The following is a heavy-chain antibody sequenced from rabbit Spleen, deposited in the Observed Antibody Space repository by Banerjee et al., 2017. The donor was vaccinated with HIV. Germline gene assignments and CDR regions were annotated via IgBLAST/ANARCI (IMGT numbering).Heavy chain of an antibody. J-gene: IGHJ4*01. CDR1: GFDLTSVNY. CDR2: IRISGGDT. D-gene: IGHD1-1*01. V-gene: IGHV1S45*01. Sequence: QEQLEESGGGLVQPEGSLTLTCTASGFDLTSVNYMCWVRQAPGKGLEWIGCIRISGGDTYYASWAKGRFTISKTSSTTVTLQVTTLTVADTATYFCARDLAGRGGGYDLWGPGTLVTVS. CDR3: ARDLAGRGGGYDL.